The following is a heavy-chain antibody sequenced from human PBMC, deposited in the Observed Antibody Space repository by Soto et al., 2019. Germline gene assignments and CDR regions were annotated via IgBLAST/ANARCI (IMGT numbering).Heavy chain of an antibody. CDR3: ARNPFSGQTRPGLDS. J-gene: IGHJ4*02. V-gene: IGHV4-39*01. D-gene: IGHD6-6*01. CDR2: IYYSGGA. Sequence: SETLSLTCTASGGSIIRSTYYWGWVRQTPGKGPEWIGSIYYSGGAYSNPSLKSRVTVSVDTSKNQFSLRLNSVTAADTAIYYSARNPFSGQTRPGLDSWGQGTLVTVSS. CDR1: GGSIIRSTYY.